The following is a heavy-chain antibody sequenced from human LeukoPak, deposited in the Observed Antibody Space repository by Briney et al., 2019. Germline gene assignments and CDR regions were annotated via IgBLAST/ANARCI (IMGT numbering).Heavy chain of an antibody. V-gene: IGHV3-30-3*01. J-gene: IGHJ4*02. D-gene: IGHD1-26*01. CDR1: GFTFCTYA. Sequence: GSLRLSCAASGFTFCTYAMHWVRQAPGKGLEWVAVISDSGTKKYYADSVKGRFTLSRDNSKNMLYLQMNSLREEDTAVYYCARVQEGGAVDYWGQGTLVTVSA. CDR2: ISDSGTKK. CDR3: ARVQEGGAVDY.